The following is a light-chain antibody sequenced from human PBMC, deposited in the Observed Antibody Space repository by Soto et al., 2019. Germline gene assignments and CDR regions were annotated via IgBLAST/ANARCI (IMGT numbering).Light chain of an antibody. Sequence: EIVLTQSPGTLSLSPGERATLSCRASQSVSSSYLAWYQQKPGHAPRLLIYGASSRATGIPDRFSGSGSGTDFTLTISRLEPEDFAVYYCQQYGSSPVYTFGQGTKLEIK. J-gene: IGKJ2*01. CDR1: QSVSSSY. V-gene: IGKV3-20*01. CDR2: GAS. CDR3: QQYGSSPVYT.